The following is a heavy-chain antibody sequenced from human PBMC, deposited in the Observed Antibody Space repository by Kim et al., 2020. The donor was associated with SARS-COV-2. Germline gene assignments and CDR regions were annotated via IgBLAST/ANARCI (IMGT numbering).Heavy chain of an antibody. D-gene: IGHD2-2*01. CDR3: ARGGHEFDVVVPAARVYYFDY. CDR1: GGSISSGDYY. V-gene: IGHV4-30-4*01. J-gene: IGHJ4*02. Sequence: SETLSLTCTVSGGSISSGDYYWSWIRQPPGKGLEWIGYIYYSGSTYYNPSLKSRVTISVDTSKNQFSLKLSSVTAADTAVYYCARGGHEFDVVVPAARVYYFDYWGQGTLVTVSS. CDR2: IYYSGST.